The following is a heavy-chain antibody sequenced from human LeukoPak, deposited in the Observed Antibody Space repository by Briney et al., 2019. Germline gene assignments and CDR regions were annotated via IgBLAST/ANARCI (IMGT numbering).Heavy chain of an antibody. V-gene: IGHV1-46*01. Sequence: ASVKVSCKASGYTFTSNYIHWVRQAPGQGLEWMGIIYPSNGSTTYAQKFQGRVTMTRDTSTSTVHMELSGLTSEDTAVYYCARDQEGFVYWGQGTLVTVSS. J-gene: IGHJ4*02. CDR2: IYPSNGST. CDR1: GYTFTSNY. CDR3: ARDQEGFVY.